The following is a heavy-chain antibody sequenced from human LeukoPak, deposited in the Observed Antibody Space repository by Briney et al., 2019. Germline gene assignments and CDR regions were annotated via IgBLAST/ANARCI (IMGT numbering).Heavy chain of an antibody. CDR2: INPNSGGT. J-gene: IGHJ5*02. V-gene: IGHV1-2*02. Sequence: ASVKVSCKASGYTFTGYYMHWVRQAPGQGLEWMGWINPNSGGTNYAQKFQGRVTMTRDTSISTAYMELSRLRSDDTAVYYCARGLMGYCSSTSCVNWFDPWGQGTLVTVSS. CDR1: GYTFTGYY. D-gene: IGHD2-2*01. CDR3: ARGLMGYCSSTSCVNWFDP.